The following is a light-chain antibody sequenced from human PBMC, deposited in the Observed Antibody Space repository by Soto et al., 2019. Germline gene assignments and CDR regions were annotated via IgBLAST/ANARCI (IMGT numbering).Light chain of an antibody. V-gene: IGLV2-11*01. CDR3: CSYVGPFSLV. J-gene: IGLJ2*01. CDR1: SSDVGAYNY. CDR2: DVS. Sequence: QSVLTQPRSVSGSPGQSVTISCTGTSSDVGAYNYVSWYQQHPGKAPKFMIYDVSKRPSGVPDRFSGSKSGNTASLTISGLQAEDEADYYCCSYVGPFSLVFGGGTKLTVL.